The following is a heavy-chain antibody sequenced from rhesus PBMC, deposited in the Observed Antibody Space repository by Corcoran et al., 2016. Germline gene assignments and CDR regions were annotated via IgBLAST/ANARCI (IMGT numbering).Heavy chain of an antibody. V-gene: IGHV4-173*01. CDR2: ISGSGGKT. J-gene: IGHJ4*01. CDR3: TREGLSWKGENYFDY. CDR1: GVSISTSF. D-gene: IGHD1-1*01. Sequence: QLQLQESGPGLVKPSETLSLTCAVSGVSISTSFWSWIRQPPGKGLEWIGRISGSGGKTDYNPTLKSRVTISKDTSKNQFSLKLSSVTAADTAMYYCTREGLSWKGENYFDYWGQGVMVTVSS.